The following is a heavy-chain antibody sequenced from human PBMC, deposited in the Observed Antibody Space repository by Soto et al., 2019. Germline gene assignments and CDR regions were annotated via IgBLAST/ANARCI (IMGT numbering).Heavy chain of an antibody. J-gene: IGHJ4*02. CDR3: ATMGTPATGLYYFDY. Sequence: SETLSLTCTVSGGSISSYYWSWIRQPPGKGLEWIGYIYYSGSACYNPSLKSRVTISVDTSKNQFSLNLSFVTAADTAVYYCATMGTPATGLYYFDYRGQGTLVTVSS. V-gene: IGHV4-59*08. D-gene: IGHD2-15*01. CDR2: IYYSGSA. CDR1: GGSISSYY.